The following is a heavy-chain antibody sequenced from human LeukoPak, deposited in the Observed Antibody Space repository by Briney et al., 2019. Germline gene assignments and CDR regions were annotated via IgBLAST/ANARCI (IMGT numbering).Heavy chain of an antibody. CDR3: ARAGYSYGRSFDY. D-gene: IGHD5-18*01. CDR1: GFTFSSYS. Sequence: GSLRLSCAASGFTFSSYSMNWVRQPPGKGLEWIGEINHSGSTNYNPSLKSRVTISVDTSKNQFSLKLSSVTAADTAVYYCARAGYSYGRSFDYWGQGTLVTVSS. CDR2: INHSGST. V-gene: IGHV4-34*01. J-gene: IGHJ4*02.